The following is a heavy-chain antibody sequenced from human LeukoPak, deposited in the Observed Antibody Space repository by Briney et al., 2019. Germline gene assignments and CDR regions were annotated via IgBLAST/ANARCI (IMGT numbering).Heavy chain of an antibody. CDR1: GLTFSSYW. CDR3: ARGYSGSYRVDY. D-gene: IGHD1-26*01. V-gene: IGHV3-74*01. J-gene: IGHJ4*02. Sequence: PGGSLTLSCAASGLTFSSYWMHWVRQAPGKGLEWVSRISSDGSSTTYADSVKGRFTISRENAKNTLYLQMNSLRAEDTAVYYCARGYSGSYRVDYWGQGTLVTVSS. CDR2: ISSDGSST.